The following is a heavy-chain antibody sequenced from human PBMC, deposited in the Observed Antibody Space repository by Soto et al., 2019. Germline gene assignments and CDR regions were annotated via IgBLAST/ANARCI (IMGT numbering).Heavy chain of an antibody. Sequence: ESGGGVVQPGRSLRLSCAASGFTFSSHAMHWVRQAPGKGLEWVAVIWYDGSKKYYADSVKGRFTVARDDSKKTLSLQMNSLRAEATAGYYCARDPGYSGFDFDYGGQGNLVTCSS. CDR2: IWYDGSKK. CDR1: GFTFSSHA. J-gene: IGHJ4*02. V-gene: IGHV3-33*01. CDR3: ARDPGYSGFDFDY. D-gene: IGHD5-12*01.